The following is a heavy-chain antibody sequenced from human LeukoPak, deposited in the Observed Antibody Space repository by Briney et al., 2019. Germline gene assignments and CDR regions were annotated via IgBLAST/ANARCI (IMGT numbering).Heavy chain of an antibody. V-gene: IGHV3-7*01. Sequence: GGSLRLSCAASGFTFSNYWMSWVRQAPGKGLEWVGNIQEDGSTQYYVDSVKGRFTISRDNAKNSLYLQMNSLRVDDTAVYYCARVAYGDRYWGQGTLVTVSS. D-gene: IGHD4-17*01. CDR3: ARVAYGDRY. CDR1: GFTFSNYW. CDR2: IQEDGSTQ. J-gene: IGHJ4*02.